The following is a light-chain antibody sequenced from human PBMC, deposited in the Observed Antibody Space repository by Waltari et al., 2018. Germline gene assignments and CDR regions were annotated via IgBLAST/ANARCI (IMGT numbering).Light chain of an antibody. CDR1: ALTNQY. V-gene: IGLV3-25*03. CDR2: KDT. J-gene: IGLJ1*01. Sequence: SYELTQPPSVSVFPGQTARITCSGAALTNQYVYWYQQRPGQAPLLVTYKDTERPSGIPERFSGSTSGTTVTLTITGVQAEDEADYYCQSTDSSSTFYVFGPGTKVTVL. CDR3: QSTDSSSTFYV.